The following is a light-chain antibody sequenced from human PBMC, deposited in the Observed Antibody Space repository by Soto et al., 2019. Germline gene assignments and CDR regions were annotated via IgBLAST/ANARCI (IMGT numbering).Light chain of an antibody. CDR3: SSYTSSSTQI. CDR1: SSDVGGYNY. V-gene: IGLV2-14*01. Sequence: QSVLTQPASVSGSPGQSITISCTGTSSDVGGYNYVSWYQQHPGKAPKLMIYDVSNRPSGVSNRFSGSKSGNTASLTISGLPDEDEADYYCSSYTSSSTQIFGGGTKLTVL. CDR2: DVS. J-gene: IGLJ2*01.